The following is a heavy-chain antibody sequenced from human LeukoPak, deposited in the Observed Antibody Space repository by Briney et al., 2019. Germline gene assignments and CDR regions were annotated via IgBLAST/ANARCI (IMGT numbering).Heavy chain of an antibody. V-gene: IGHV4-30-4*01. CDR2: IYYSEST. Sequence: SETLSLTCTVSRGPVHSSDFYWSWIRQPPGTGLEWIGYIYYSESTYYNPSLKSRVTISVDMSKNQFSLELTSVTAADTAVYFCARRSVEGPTGYFSYYGIDVWGQGTSVTVSS. D-gene: IGHD1-26*01. CDR3: ARRSVEGPTGYFSYYGIDV. J-gene: IGHJ6*02. CDR1: RGPVHSSDFY.